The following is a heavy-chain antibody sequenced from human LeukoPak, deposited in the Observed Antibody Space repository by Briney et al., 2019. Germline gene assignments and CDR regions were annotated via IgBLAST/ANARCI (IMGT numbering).Heavy chain of an antibody. J-gene: IGHJ4*02. Sequence: KPSETLSLTCTVSGGSISSYYWSWIRQPPGKGLEWIGYIYYSGSTNYNPSLKSRVTIPVDTSKNQFSLKLSSVTAADTAVYYCARMEYQLLYDYWGQGTLVTVSS. CDR3: ARMEYQLLYDY. CDR1: GGSISSYY. V-gene: IGHV4-59*01. CDR2: IYYSGST. D-gene: IGHD2-2*02.